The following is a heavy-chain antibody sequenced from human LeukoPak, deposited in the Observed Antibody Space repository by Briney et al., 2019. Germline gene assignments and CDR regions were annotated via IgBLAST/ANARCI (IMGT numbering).Heavy chain of an antibody. CDR1: GFTFSSYS. CDR3: ARDRAVVVPAAIEFRHYYYYMDV. D-gene: IGHD2-2*01. CDR2: ISSSSSYI. J-gene: IGHJ6*03. V-gene: IGHV3-21*01. Sequence: GGSLRLSCAASGFTFSSYSMNWVRQAPGKGLEWVSSISSSSSYIYYADSVKGRFTISRDNAKNSLYLQMNSLRAEDTAVYYCARDRAVVVPAAIEFRHYYYYMDVWGKGTTVTVSS.